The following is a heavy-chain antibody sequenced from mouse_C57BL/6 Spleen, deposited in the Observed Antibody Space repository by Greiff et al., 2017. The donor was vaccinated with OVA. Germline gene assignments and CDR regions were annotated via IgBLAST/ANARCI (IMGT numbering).Heavy chain of an antibody. D-gene: IGHD2-4*01. CDR1: GYTFTDYE. CDR3: TKGIYYDYDVRAY. J-gene: IGHJ3*01. CDR2: IDPETGGT. V-gene: IGHV1-15*01. Sequence: VQLQQSGAELVRPGASVTLSCKASGYTFTDYEMHWVKQTPVHGLEWIGAIDPETGGTAYNQKFKGKAILTADKSSSTAYMELRSLTSEDSAGYYCTKGIYYDYDVRAYWGQGTLVTVSA.